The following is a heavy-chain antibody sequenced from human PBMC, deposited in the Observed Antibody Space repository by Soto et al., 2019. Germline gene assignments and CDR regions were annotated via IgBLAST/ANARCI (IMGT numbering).Heavy chain of an antibody. Sequence: EVQLVESGGGLVQPGRSLRLSCAASGFTFDDYAMHWVRQAPGKGLEWVSGINWNSGNIGYEDSVKGRFTITRDNAKNSLYLQMNSLRAEDTALYYCAKSSGGVCCSYYMDVWGKGTTVTVSS. J-gene: IGHJ6*03. V-gene: IGHV3-9*01. CDR2: INWNSGNI. CDR1: GFTFDDYA. CDR3: AKSSGGVCCSYYMDV. D-gene: IGHD2-21*02.